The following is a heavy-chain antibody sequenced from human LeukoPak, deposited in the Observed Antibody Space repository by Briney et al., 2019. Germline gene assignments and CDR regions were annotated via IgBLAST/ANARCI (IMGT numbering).Heavy chain of an antibody. Sequence: SETLSLTCTVSGGSISSYYWSWIRQPPGKGLEWIGYIYYSGSTNYNPSLKSRVTISVDTSKNQFSLKLSSVTAADTAVYYCARDHAILLWFGELSGRPYYYGMDVWGQGTTVTVSS. CDR2: IYYSGST. J-gene: IGHJ6*02. CDR3: ARDHAILLWFGELSGRPYYYGMDV. CDR1: GGSISSYY. D-gene: IGHD3-10*01. V-gene: IGHV4-59*12.